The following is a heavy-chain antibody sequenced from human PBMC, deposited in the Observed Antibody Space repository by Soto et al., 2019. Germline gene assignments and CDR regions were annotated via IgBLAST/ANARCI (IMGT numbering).Heavy chain of an antibody. Sequence: QVQLVQSGAEVKKPGASVTVSCEASGYTFTSYDISWVRQAPGQGLEWMGWISASNGNTNYAQKFQGRVTMTTDASTSTADMELRSLRSDDTAVYYCARDSGTYCLPFDDWGQGTLVTVSS. V-gene: IGHV1-18*01. J-gene: IGHJ4*02. CDR3: ARDSGTYCLPFDD. CDR1: GYTFTSYD. CDR2: ISASNGNT. D-gene: IGHD1-26*01.